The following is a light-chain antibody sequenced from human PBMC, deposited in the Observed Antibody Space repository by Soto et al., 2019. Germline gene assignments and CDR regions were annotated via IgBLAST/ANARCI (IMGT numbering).Light chain of an antibody. CDR1: SSDIGAYNY. V-gene: IGLV2-8*01. J-gene: IGLJ1*01. Sequence: QSVLTQPPSASGSLGQSVTISCTGTSSDIGAYNYVSCYQQHPGKAPKLMIYEVTRRPSGVPDRFSGSKSGNTASLNVSGLQAEDEADYYCCSYADNSDYVFGTGTKV. CDR2: EVT. CDR3: CSYADNSDYV.